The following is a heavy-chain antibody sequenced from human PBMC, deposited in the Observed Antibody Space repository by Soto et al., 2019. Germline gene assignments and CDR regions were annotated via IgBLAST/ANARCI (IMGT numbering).Heavy chain of an antibody. D-gene: IGHD3-22*01. J-gene: IGHJ4*02. CDR3: ARDYYDSSGFEFGSFDY. CDR1: GYTFTSYY. CDR2: INPSGGST. V-gene: IGHV1-46*01. Sequence: GASVKLSCKASGYTFTSYYMHWVRQAPGQGLEWMGIINPSGGSTSYAQKFQGRVTMTRDTSTSTVYMELSSLRSEDTAVYYCARDYYDSSGFEFGSFDYWGQGTLVTVSS.